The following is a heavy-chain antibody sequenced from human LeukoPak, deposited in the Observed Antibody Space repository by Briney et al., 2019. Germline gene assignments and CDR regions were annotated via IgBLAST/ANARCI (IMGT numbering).Heavy chain of an antibody. CDR1: GYTFTGYY. CDR2: ISPYNGDT. V-gene: IGHV1-2*02. D-gene: IGHD6-19*01. Sequence: ASVKVSCKASGYTFTGYYIHWVRQAPGHGLEWMGWISPYNGDTHYAQKFQDRVTMTRDTSISTVYMELSRLRNDDTAVYYCSRRMAVAATFDYWGQGTLVTVSS. CDR3: SRRMAVAATFDY. J-gene: IGHJ4*02.